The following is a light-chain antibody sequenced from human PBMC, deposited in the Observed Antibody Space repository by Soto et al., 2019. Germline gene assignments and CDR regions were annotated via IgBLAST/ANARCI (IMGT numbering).Light chain of an antibody. J-gene: IGKJ2*01. CDR2: TAS. CDR3: QQLNSFPYT. V-gene: IGKV1-9*01. Sequence: DIQLTQSPSFLSASVGDRVTITSRASEGISSCLAWYQQKPGKAPKLLIYTASTLQSGVPSRFSGSGSGTEFTLTISSLHPEDFATYYCQQLNSFPYTFGQGTKLEI. CDR1: EGISSC.